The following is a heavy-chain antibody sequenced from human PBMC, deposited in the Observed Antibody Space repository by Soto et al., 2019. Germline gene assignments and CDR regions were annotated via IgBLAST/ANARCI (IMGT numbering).Heavy chain of an antibody. D-gene: IGHD3-10*01. CDR2: INHSGST. Sequence: SETMSLTCAVYGVYFSCYYLSWIRPHPGKGLEWIGEINHSGSTNYNPSLKSRVTISVDTSKNQFSLKLSSVTAADTAVYYCARGRGSDYWGQGTLVTVSS. CDR3: ARGRGSDY. J-gene: IGHJ4*02. CDR1: GVYFSCYY. V-gene: IGHV4-34*01.